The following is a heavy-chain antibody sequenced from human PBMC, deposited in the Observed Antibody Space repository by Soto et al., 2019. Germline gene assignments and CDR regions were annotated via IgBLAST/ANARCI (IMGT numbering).Heavy chain of an antibody. J-gene: IGHJ4*02. D-gene: IGHD2-8*01. CDR2: ISGSSDTR. Sequence: GGSLRLSCAASGFTFSSYEMHWVREAPGKGLEWVSYISGSSDTRYIADSVKGRFTISRDNAKNSLYLQMNSLRAEDTAVYYCARATGYTNYGLDYWGQGSLVTVSS. V-gene: IGHV3-48*03. CDR1: GFTFSSYE. CDR3: ARATGYTNYGLDY.